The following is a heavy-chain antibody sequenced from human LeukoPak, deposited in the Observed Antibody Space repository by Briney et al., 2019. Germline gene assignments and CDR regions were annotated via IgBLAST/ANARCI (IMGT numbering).Heavy chain of an antibody. J-gene: IGHJ6*02. Sequence: ASVKVSCKASGGTFSSYAISWVRQAPGQGLEWMGRIIPIPGIANYAQKFQGRVTITADKSTSTAYMELSSLRSEDTAVYYCARAGGYCSSTSCGMDVWGQGTTVTVSS. CDR1: GGTFSSYA. V-gene: IGHV1-69*04. CDR3: ARAGGYCSSTSCGMDV. CDR2: IIPIPGIA. D-gene: IGHD2-2*01.